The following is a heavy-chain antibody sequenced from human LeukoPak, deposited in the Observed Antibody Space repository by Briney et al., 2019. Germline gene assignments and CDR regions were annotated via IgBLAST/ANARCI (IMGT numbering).Heavy chain of an antibody. Sequence: EASVKVSCKASGYTFTSYGISWVRQAPGQGLEWMGWISAYNGNTNYAQKLQGRVTMTTDTSTSTAYMELRSLRSDDTAVYYCARANHQYYYDSGGYYPTPTFDYWGQGTLVTVSS. J-gene: IGHJ4*02. CDR2: ISAYNGNT. CDR3: ARANHQYYYDSGGYYPTPTFDY. CDR1: GYTFTSYG. D-gene: IGHD3-22*01. V-gene: IGHV1-18*01.